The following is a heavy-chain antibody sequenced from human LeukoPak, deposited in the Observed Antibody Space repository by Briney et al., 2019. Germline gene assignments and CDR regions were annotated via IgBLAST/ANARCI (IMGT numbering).Heavy chain of an antibody. CDR2: INQPGSQK. Sequence: PGGSLRLSCVASGFTFSYSWMIWVRQAPGKGLEWVANINQPGSQKYHVDSVKGRFTISRDNARNSLSLQMNSLTADDTAVYYCARGLGKGSSDYWGQGTLVTVSS. V-gene: IGHV3-7*03. D-gene: IGHD6-6*01. J-gene: IGHJ4*02. CDR1: GFTFSYSW. CDR3: ARGLGKGSSDY.